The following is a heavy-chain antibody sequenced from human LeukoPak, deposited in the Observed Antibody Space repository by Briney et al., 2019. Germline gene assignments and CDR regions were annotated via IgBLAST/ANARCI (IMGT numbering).Heavy chain of an antibody. D-gene: IGHD2-2*03. CDR3: ARDGYCSSTSCYAGIWGAYYYGMDV. Sequence: MTSETLSPTCTVSGGSISSYYWSWIRQPAGKGLEWIGRIYTSGSTNYNPSLKSRVTMSVDTSKNQFSLKLSSVTAADTAVYYCARDGYCSSTSCYAGIWGAYYYGMDVWGQGTTVTVSS. CDR1: GGSISSYY. J-gene: IGHJ6*02. CDR2: IYTSGST. V-gene: IGHV4-4*07.